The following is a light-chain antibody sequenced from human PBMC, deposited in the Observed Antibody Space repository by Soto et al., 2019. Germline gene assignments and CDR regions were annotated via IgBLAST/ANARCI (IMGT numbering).Light chain of an antibody. CDR3: HQYGSTPPHT. V-gene: IGKV3-20*01. CDR1: QSIINNY. CDR2: GSS. J-gene: IGKJ2*01. Sequence: EVVLTQSPGTLSLSPGERATLSCRASQSIINNYLAWYQQRPGQAPRLLIYGSSDRATAIPGRFTGSGSGTDFTLTISRLEPEDFAVYYCHQYGSTPPHTFGQGTKVEI.